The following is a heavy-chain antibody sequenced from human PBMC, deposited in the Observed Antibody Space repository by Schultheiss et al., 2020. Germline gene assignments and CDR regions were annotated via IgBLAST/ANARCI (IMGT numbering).Heavy chain of an antibody. D-gene: IGHD5-24*01. J-gene: IGHJ4*02. V-gene: IGHV4-30-2*01. CDR2: IYHSGST. Sequence: SETLSLTCTVSGGSISSSSYSWSWIRQPPGKGLEWIGYIYHSGSTYYNPSLKSRVTISVDRSKNQFSLKLSSVTAADTAVYYCARESRDGSTRFDYWGQGTLVTVSS. CDR3: ARESRDGSTRFDY. CDR1: GGSISSSSYS.